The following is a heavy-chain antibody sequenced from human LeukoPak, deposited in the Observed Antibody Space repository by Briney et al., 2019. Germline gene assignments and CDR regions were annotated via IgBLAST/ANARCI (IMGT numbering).Heavy chain of an antibody. V-gene: IGHV1-46*01. CDR3: ASLQADLLRGMDV. CDR2: INPSGGST. D-gene: IGHD4-17*01. Sequence: ASVKVSCKASGYTFTGYYMHWVRQAPGQGLEWMGIINPSGGSTSYAQKFQGRVTMTRDTSTSTVYMELSGLRSEDTAVYYCASLQADLLRGMDVWGQGTTVTVSS. J-gene: IGHJ6*02. CDR1: GYTFTGYY.